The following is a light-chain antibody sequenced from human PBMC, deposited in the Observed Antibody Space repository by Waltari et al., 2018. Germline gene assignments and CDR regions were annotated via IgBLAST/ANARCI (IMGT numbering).Light chain of an antibody. CDR1: SSDVGTYNL. CDR2: DVT. J-gene: IGLJ3*02. V-gene: IGLV2-23*02. CDR3: CSYVGSSTLM. Sequence: QSALTQPASVSGSPGQSITISCPGSSSDVGTYNLVSWYQQQPGKVPKLLIYDVTKRPSGVSNRFSGSKSGNTASLTISGLQAEDEADYYCCSYVGSSTLMFGGGTKLTVL.